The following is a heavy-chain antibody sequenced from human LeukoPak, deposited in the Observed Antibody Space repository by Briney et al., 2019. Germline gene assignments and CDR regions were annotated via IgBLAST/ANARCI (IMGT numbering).Heavy chain of an antibody. D-gene: IGHD5-18*01. J-gene: IGHJ5*02. V-gene: IGHV1-2*02. Sequence: ASVKVSCKASGYTFTGNYMHWVRHAPGQGLGWMGCINPNSGGTNYAQKFQGRVTMTRDTSISTAYMELSRLRSDDTAVYYCARDQGDTAMVNWFDPWGQGTLVTVSS. CDR3: ARDQGDTAMVNWFDP. CDR2: INPNSGGT. CDR1: GYTFTGNY.